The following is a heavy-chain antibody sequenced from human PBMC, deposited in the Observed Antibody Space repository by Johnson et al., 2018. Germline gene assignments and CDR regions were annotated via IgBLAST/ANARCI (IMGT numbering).Heavy chain of an antibody. Sequence: QVQLQESGPGLVKASETLSLTCTVSGGSISSYYWSWIRQPPGKGLEWIGYIYYSGSTNYNPSLKSRVTISVDTSKNQFSLKLSSVTAADTAVYYCARGFNYYYYMDVWDKGTTVTVSS. CDR3: ARGFNYYYYMDV. V-gene: IGHV4-59*01. CDR2: IYYSGST. CDR1: GGSISSYY. J-gene: IGHJ6*03.